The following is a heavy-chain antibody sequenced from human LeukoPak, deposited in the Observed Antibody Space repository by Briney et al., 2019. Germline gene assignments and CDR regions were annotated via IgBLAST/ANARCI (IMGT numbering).Heavy chain of an antibody. V-gene: IGHV3-30-3*01. Sequence: PGRSLRLSCAASGFTFSSYAMHWVRQAPGKGLEWVAVISYDGSNKYYADSVKGRFTISRDSSKNTLYLQMNSLRAEDTAVYYCARDLPRRGYFDYWGQGTLVTVSS. CDR2: ISYDGSNK. CDR1: GFTFSSYA. D-gene: IGHD3-10*01. CDR3: ARDLPRRGYFDY. J-gene: IGHJ4*02.